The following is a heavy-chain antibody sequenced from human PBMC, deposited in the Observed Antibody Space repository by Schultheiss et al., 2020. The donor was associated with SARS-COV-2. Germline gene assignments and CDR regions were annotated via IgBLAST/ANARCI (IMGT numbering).Heavy chain of an antibody. J-gene: IGHJ2*01. Sequence: ETLSLTCVVSSGSISSGHWWSWVRQPPGKGLEWIGDIFHTGRTNYNPSLKSRVTISVDTSKNQFSLKLSSVTAADTAVYYCARVYYDSSGYRQHFDLWGRGTLVTVSS. V-gene: IGHV4/OR15-8*01. CDR2: IFHTGRT. CDR1: SGSISSGHW. CDR3: ARVYYDSSGYRQHFDL. D-gene: IGHD3-22*01.